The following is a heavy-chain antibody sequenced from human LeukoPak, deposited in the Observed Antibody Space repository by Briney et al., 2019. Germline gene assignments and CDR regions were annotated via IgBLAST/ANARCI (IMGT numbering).Heavy chain of an antibody. D-gene: IGHD6-13*01. CDR2: IIPILGIA. CDR3: ARARERIDSSSWYGGNFDY. V-gene: IGHV1-69*04. Sequence: GASVKVSCKASGGTFSSYAISWVRQAPGQGLEWMGRIIPILGIANYTQKFQGRVTTTADKSTSTAYMELSSLRSEDTAVYYCARARERIDSSSWYGGNFDYWGQGTLVTVSS. J-gene: IGHJ4*02. CDR1: GGTFSSYA.